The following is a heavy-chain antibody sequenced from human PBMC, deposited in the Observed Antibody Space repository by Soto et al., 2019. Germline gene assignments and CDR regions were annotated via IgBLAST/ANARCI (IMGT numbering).Heavy chain of an antibody. Sequence: QLQLQESGSGLVKPSQTLSLTCAVSGGSISSGGYSWSWIRQPPGKGLEWIGYIYHSGSTYYNPYLKSRVTISVDRSKNQFSLKLSSVTAADTAVYYCARVLGRGGKLRYFDLWGRGTLVTVSS. V-gene: IGHV4-30-2*01. CDR2: IYHSGST. CDR3: ARVLGRGGKLRYFDL. CDR1: GGSISSGGYS. D-gene: IGHD3-10*01. J-gene: IGHJ2*01.